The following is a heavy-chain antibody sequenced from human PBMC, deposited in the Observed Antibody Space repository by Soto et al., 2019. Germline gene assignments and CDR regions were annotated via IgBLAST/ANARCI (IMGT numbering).Heavy chain of an antibody. D-gene: IGHD3-10*01. CDR2: IKSKTDGGTT. J-gene: IGHJ4*02. CDR3: TTVLTGDYYGSGSYYNLTGYFDY. V-gene: IGHV3-15*07. Sequence: GGSLRLSCAASGFTFSNAWMNWVRQAPGKGLEWVGRIKSKTDGGTTDYAAPVKGRFTISRDDSKNTLYLQMNSLKTEDTAVYYCTTVLTGDYYGSGSYYNLTGYFDYWGQGTLVTVSS. CDR1: GFTFSNAW.